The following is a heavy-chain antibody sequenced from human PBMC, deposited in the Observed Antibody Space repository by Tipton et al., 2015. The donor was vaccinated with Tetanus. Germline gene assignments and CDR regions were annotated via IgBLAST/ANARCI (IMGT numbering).Heavy chain of an antibody. CDR2: VSHTGNA. D-gene: IGHD4-23*01. J-gene: IGHJ4*02. Sequence: AGLVKPSETLSLTCAVSGAFTIYPWSWIRQTPGKGLEWIGEVSHTGNANYNPSLRSRVKLSVDRSKNQIFLNLTSVTAADTAVYFCARSMVTPVFWGLGTQVIVSS. CDR1: GAFTIYP. V-gene: IGHV4-34*01. CDR3: ARSMVTPVF.